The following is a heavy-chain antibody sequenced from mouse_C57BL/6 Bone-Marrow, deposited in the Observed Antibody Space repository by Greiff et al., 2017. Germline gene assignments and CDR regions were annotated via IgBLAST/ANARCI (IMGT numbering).Heavy chain of an antibody. J-gene: IGHJ4*01. CDR2: IYPGGGYT. Sequence: VQLQQSGAELVRPGTSVKMSCKASGYTFTNYWIGWAKQRPGHGLEWIGDIYPGGGYTNYNEKFKGKATLTADKSSSTAYMQFSSLTSEDSAIYYCARRDYYGSSYGYAMDYWGQGASVTVSS. D-gene: IGHD1-1*01. V-gene: IGHV1-63*01. CDR1: GYTFTNYW. CDR3: ARRDYYGSSYGYAMDY.